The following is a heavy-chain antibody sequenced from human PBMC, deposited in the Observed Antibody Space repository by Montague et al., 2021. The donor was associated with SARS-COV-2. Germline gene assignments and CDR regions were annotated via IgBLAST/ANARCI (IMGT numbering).Heavy chain of an antibody. CDR3: ARRRDRSTVVSPAVFDL. CDR1: SDSISSRSYC. CDR2: ICYGGST. D-gene: IGHD4-23*01. V-gene: IGHV4-39*01. J-gene: IGHJ3*01. Sequence: SETLSLTCSVSSDSISSRSYCWAWIRQSPGKGLEWIGNICYGGSTYYNPSLRSRVVMSAETSKSQFSLKLYSVTTADTSIYYCARRRDRSTVVSPAVFDLWGQGTMVIVSS.